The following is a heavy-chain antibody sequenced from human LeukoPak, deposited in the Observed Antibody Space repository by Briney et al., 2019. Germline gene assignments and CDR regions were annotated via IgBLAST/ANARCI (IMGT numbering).Heavy chain of an antibody. CDR3: ARFIAAPYYFDY. CDR1: GFTFSNYW. D-gene: IGHD6-13*01. V-gene: IGHV3-74*01. Sequence: GGSLRLSCATSGFTFSNYWMHWVRQAPGKGLVWVSRINSDGSTTTYADSVKDRFTISRDNAKNTLYLQMNSLGAEDTAVYYCARFIAAPYYFDYWGRGTLVTVSS. J-gene: IGHJ4*02. CDR2: INSDGSTT.